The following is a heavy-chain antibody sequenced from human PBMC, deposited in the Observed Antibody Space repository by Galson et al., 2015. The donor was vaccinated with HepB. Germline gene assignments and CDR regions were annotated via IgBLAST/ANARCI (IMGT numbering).Heavy chain of an antibody. Sequence: SVKVSCKASGYVFSSYGISWVRQAPGQGLEWVGWISAYNGDTSYARKLQGRVTMTTDTSTSTAYMELRSLRSDDTAVYYCARGFEDPPGDYWGQGTLVTVSS. J-gene: IGHJ4*02. CDR2: ISAYNGDT. V-gene: IGHV1-18*01. D-gene: IGHD1-1*01. CDR3: ARGFEDPPGDY. CDR1: GYVFSSYG.